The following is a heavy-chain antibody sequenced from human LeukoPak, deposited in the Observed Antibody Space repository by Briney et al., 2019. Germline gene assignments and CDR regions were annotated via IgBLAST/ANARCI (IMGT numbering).Heavy chain of an antibody. CDR3: TTGYYYDSSGYYYDFDY. CDR2: IKSKTDGGTT. J-gene: IGHJ4*02. D-gene: IGHD3-22*01. CDR1: GFTFSNAW. Sequence: GGSLRLSCAASGFTFSNAWMNWVRQAPGKGLEWVGRIKSKTDGGTTDYAAPVKGRFTISRDDSKNTLYLQMNSLKTEDTAVYYCTTGYYYDSSGYYYDFDYWGQGTLVTVSS. V-gene: IGHV3-15*07.